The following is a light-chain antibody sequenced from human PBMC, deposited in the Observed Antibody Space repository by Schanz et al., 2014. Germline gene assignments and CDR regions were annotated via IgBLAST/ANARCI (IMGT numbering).Light chain of an antibody. CDR2: DAS. CDR3: QQYNNWPPLT. V-gene: IGKV3D-15*01. J-gene: IGKJ4*01. Sequence: EIVMTQSPATLSVSPGERATLSCRASQSVSSSNLAWYQQKPGQAPRLLIYDASNRATGVPARFSGSGSGTEFTLTISSLQSEDFAVYYCQQYNNWPPLTFGGGTKVEIK. CDR1: QSVSSSN.